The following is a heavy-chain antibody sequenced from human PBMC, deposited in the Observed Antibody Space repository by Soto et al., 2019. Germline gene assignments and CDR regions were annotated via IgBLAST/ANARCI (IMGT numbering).Heavy chain of an antibody. J-gene: IGHJ6*02. CDR2: INHSGST. Sequence: SETLSLTCAVYGGSFSGYYWSWIRQPPGKGLEWIGEINHSGSTNYNPSLKSRVTISVDTSKNQFSLKLSSVTAADTAVYYCAGQSGSYYYGMDVWGQGTTVTVS. CDR3: AGQSGSYYYGMDV. V-gene: IGHV4-34*01. D-gene: IGHD1-26*01. CDR1: GGSFSGYY.